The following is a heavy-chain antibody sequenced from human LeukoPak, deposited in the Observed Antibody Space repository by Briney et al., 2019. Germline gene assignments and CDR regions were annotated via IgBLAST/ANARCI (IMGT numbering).Heavy chain of an antibody. D-gene: IGHD3-16*01. V-gene: IGHV3-53*01. CDR3: ARGVGPLAANTLAY. Sequence: PGRSLRLSCAASGFTVITNDMTWVRQAPGKGLEWVSVLYSDGNTKYADSVQGRFTISRDNSKNTLYLEMNSLSPDDTAVYYCARGVGPLAANTLAYWGQGTLVTVSS. CDR1: GFTVITND. J-gene: IGHJ4*02. CDR2: LYSDGNT.